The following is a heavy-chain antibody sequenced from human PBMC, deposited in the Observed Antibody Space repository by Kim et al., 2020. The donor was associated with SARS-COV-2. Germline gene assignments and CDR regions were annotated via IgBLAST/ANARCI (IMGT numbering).Heavy chain of an antibody. Sequence: ASVKVSCKASGYTFTGYYMHWVRQAPGQGLEWMGWINPNSGGTNYAQKFQGRVTMTRDTSISTAYMELSRLRSDDTAVYYCARWVEQHYYYYYGMDGWGQGPPVTVS. D-gene: IGHD1-26*01. CDR3: ARWVEQHYYYYYGMDG. CDR2: INPNSGGT. CDR1: GYTFTGYY. J-gene: IGHJ6*02. V-gene: IGHV1-2*02.